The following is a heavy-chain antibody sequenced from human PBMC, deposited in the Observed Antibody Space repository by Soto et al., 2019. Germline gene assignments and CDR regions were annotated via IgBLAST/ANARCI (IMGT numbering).Heavy chain of an antibody. CDR2: ISYDGSNK. CDR3: AKFSGDIFTATLADFEY. D-gene: IGHD2-21*01. CDR1: GFTFSSYG. J-gene: IGHJ4*02. V-gene: IGHV3-30*18. Sequence: SVRLSCAASGFTFSSYGMHWVRQAPGKGLEWVAVISYDGSNKYYADSVKGRFTISRDNSKNTLYLQMNSLRAEDTAVYYCAKFSGDIFTATLADFEYWGQGTLVTVSS.